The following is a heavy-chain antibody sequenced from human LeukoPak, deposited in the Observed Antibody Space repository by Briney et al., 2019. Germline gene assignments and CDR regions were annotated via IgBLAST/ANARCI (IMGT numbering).Heavy chain of an antibody. J-gene: IGHJ4*02. CDR1: GFTFSSYS. V-gene: IGHV3-48*04. D-gene: IGHD6-13*01. Sequence: GGSLRLSCAASGFTFSSYSMNWVRQAPGKGLEWVSYISSSSGTIYYADSVKGRFTISRDNAKNSLYLQMNSLRAEDTAVYYCARGQQLPDYWGQGTLVTVSS. CDR2: ISSSSGTI. CDR3: ARGQQLPDY.